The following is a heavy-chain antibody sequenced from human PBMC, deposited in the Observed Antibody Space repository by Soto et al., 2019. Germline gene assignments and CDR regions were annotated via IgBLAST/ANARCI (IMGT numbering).Heavy chain of an antibody. J-gene: IGHJ6*02. Sequence: PSETLSLTCTVSGGSISSGGYYWSWIRQHPGKGLEWIGYIYYSGSTYYNPSLKSRVTISVDTSKNQFSLKLSSVTAADTAVYYCASRMVVTAMDYYYGMDVWGQGTTVTVSS. CDR2: IYYSGST. CDR3: ASRMVVTAMDYYYGMDV. CDR1: GGSISSGGYY. V-gene: IGHV4-31*03. D-gene: IGHD2-21*02.